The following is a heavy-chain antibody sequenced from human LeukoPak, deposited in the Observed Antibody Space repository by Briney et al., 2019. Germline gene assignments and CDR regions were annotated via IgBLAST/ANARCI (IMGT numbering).Heavy chain of an antibody. CDR1: GFSFNDDY. V-gene: IGHV3-7*01. Sequence: PGGSLRLSCAASGFSFNDDYVSWVRQPPGKGLEWVANIKQDGSATSYAASVKGRFTISRDNAKNSVYLQMNSLSAQDTAVYYCARWVGYSSGWALDHWGQGTLVTVSS. CDR2: IKQDGSAT. D-gene: IGHD6-19*01. CDR3: ARWVGYSSGWALDH. J-gene: IGHJ5*02.